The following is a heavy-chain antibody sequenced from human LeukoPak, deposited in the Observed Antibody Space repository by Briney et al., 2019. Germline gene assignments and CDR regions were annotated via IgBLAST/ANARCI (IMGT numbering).Heavy chain of an antibody. CDR2: VDPEDGET. CDR1: GYTLTELS. Sequence: ASVKVSCKFSGYTLTELSMHWVRQAPGKGLEWMGGVDPEDGETIYAQKFQGRVTMTEDTSTDTAYMELSSLRSEDTAVYYCATDLRRKYHYDSSGYYYWGQGTLVTVSS. J-gene: IGHJ4*02. V-gene: IGHV1-24*01. D-gene: IGHD3-22*01. CDR3: ATDLRRKYHYDSSGYYY.